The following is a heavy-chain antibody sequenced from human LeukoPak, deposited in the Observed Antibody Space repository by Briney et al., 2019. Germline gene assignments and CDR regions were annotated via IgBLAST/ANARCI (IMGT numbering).Heavy chain of an antibody. Sequence: GASVKVSCKASGYTFTSYGINWVRQAPGQGLEWMGWISAYNGNTNYAQKLQGRVTMTRDTSISTAYMELSRLRSDDTAVYYCARNYYGSGSYYNEGTDYWGQGTLVTVSS. CDR2: ISAYNGNT. CDR1: GYTFTSYG. CDR3: ARNYYGSGSYYNEGTDY. D-gene: IGHD3-10*01. V-gene: IGHV1-18*01. J-gene: IGHJ4*02.